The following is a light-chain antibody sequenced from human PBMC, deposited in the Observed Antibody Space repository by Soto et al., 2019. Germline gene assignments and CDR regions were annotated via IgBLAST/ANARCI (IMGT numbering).Light chain of an antibody. V-gene: IGKV4-1*01. CDR3: QQYYSTPRS. CDR2: WAS. Sequence: DIVMTQSPDSLAVSLGERATINCKSSQSVLYSSNNKNYLAWYQQKPGQPPKLLIYWASTRESGVPDRFSGSGSETDYTLTISSLQAEDVAAYYCQQYYSTPRSFGQGTKVEIK. J-gene: IGKJ1*01. CDR1: QSVLYSSNNKNY.